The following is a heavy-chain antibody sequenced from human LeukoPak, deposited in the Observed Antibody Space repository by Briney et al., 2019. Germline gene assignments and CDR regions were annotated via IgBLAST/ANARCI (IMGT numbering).Heavy chain of an antibody. D-gene: IGHD2-15*01. CDR1: GGTFSSYA. Sequence: ASVKVSCKASGGTFSSYAISWVRQAPGQGLEWMGIINPSDGSTSYAQKFQGRVTMTRDTSTSTVYMELSSLRSEDTAVYYCARDPTLLGDYWGQGTLVTASS. J-gene: IGHJ4*02. V-gene: IGHV1-46*01. CDR2: INPSDGST. CDR3: ARDPTLLGDY.